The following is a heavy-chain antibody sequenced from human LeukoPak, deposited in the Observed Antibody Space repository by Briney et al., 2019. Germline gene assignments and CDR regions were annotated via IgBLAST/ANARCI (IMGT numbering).Heavy chain of an antibody. D-gene: IGHD3-3*01. Sequence: ASVNVSCKASRYTFTGYYMHWVRQAPGQGLEWMGWINPYSGGTNYAQKFQGRVTMTRDTSISTAYMELSRLRSDDTAVYYCAREHRSDFWSGYYERKHFDYWGQGTLVTVSS. V-gene: IGHV1-2*02. CDR1: RYTFTGYY. CDR3: AREHRSDFWSGYYERKHFDY. J-gene: IGHJ4*02. CDR2: INPYSGGT.